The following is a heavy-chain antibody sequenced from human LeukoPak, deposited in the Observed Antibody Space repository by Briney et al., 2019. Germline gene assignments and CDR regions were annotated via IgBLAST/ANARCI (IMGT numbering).Heavy chain of an antibody. CDR1: GFTFSNYW. CDR3: VRDSFGYSDY. Sequence: QTGGSLRLSCAASGFTFSNYWMSGVRQAPGKGLEWVANIKPDGSEKYYVDSVKGRLTISRDDAKNSLYLQIHSLRADDTAVYYCVRDSFGYSDYWGQGTLVTVSS. J-gene: IGHJ4*02. V-gene: IGHV3-7*01. D-gene: IGHD5-18*01. CDR2: IKPDGSEK.